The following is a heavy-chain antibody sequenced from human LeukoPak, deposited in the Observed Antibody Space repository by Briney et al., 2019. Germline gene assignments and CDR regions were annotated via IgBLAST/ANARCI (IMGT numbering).Heavy chain of an antibody. CDR1: GYTLTSYG. CDR2: ISTQSGNT. CDR3: ARGAYGDK. J-gene: IGHJ4*02. Sequence: ASVTVSCKASGYTLTSYGINWMRQAPGQGLEWMGWISTQSGNTNYAQKVQGRLTLTTDRSTNTAYMELRSLRPDDTAVYYCARGAYGDKWGQGTMVTVSS. D-gene: IGHD4-17*01. V-gene: IGHV1-18*01.